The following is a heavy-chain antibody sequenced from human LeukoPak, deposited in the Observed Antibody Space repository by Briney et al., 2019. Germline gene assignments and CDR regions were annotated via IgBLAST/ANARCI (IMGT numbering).Heavy chain of an antibody. D-gene: IGHD1-26*01. Sequence: GGSLRLSCAASGFTFSSYGTHWVRQAPGKGLERVAVIWYDGSNKYYADSVKGRFTISRDNSKNTLYLQMNSLRAEDTAVYYCARAPVGALYYFDYWGQGTLVTVSS. CDR2: IWYDGSNK. V-gene: IGHV3-33*01. CDR1: GFTFSSYG. CDR3: ARAPVGALYYFDY. J-gene: IGHJ4*02.